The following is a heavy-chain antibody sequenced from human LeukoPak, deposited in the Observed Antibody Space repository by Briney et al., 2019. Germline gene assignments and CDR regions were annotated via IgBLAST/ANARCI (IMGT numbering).Heavy chain of an antibody. CDR3: AKGVHLEE. D-gene: IGHD3-10*01. CDR2: IKADRSEK. V-gene: IGHV3-7*01. Sequence: GGSLRLSCAASGFPFTTYWMSWVRLAPGKGLEWVANIKADRSEKHYVDSVNGRFIISRDNDKNAVYLQMNSLRDDDTSVYYFAKGVHLEEWGEGTRVSVSS. CDR1: GFPFTTYW. J-gene: IGHJ4*02.